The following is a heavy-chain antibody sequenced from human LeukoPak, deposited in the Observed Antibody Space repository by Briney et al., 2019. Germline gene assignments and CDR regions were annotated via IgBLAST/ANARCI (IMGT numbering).Heavy chain of an antibody. Sequence: GGSLRLSCAASGFTFNNYGMHWVRQAPGKGLEWVAVISYDGRNIHYPDSVKGRFTISRDISTDTLWLQMDSLRAEDTAVYYCAKGPLRGTAAAIDYWGQGTLVTVSS. CDR1: GFTFNNYG. J-gene: IGHJ4*02. CDR3: AKGPLRGTAAAIDY. D-gene: IGHD2-2*01. V-gene: IGHV3-30*18. CDR2: ISYDGRNI.